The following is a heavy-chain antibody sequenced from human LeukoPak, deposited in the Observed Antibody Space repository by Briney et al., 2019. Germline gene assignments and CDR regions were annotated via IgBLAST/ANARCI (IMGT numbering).Heavy chain of an antibody. D-gene: IGHD3-3*01. J-gene: IGHJ6*02. CDR1: GGSFSGYY. CDR3: ATGSGYYYYYGMDV. V-gene: IGHV4-34*01. Sequence: SEALSLTCAVYGGSFSGYYWSWIRQPPGKGLEWIGEINHSGSTNYNPSLKSRVTISVDTSKNQFSLRLSSVTAADTAVYYCATGSGYYYYYGMDVWGQGTTVTVSS. CDR2: INHSGST.